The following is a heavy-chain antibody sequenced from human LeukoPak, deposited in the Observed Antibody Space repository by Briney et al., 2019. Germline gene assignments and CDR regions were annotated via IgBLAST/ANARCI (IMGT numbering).Heavy chain of an antibody. Sequence: SETLSLTCAVYGESLNSYYWSWVRQPPGEGLKWIGEIYESGTTKYNPSLKSRVTISMVPSKQQFSLSLNSVTAADTAVYYCARGAWATRLGSWGLGTPVIVSS. CDR3: ARGAWATRLGS. V-gene: IGHV4-34*01. CDR1: GESLNSYY. D-gene: IGHD2-15*01. J-gene: IGHJ4*02. CDR2: IYESGTT.